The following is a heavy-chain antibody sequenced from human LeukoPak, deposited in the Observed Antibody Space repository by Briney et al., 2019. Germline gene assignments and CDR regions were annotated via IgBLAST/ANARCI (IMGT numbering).Heavy chain of an antibody. V-gene: IGHV4-30-4*07. CDR2: IYYSGTT. Sequence: ASETLSLTCAVSGGSISSGGYSWTWIRQPPGKGLECIGHIYYSGTTYYNPSLKSRVTISLDTSKNQFSLRLTSVTAADTAVYYCARGSSSWLDYYIDVWAKGTTVTVSS. CDR3: ARGSSSWLDYYIDV. D-gene: IGHD6-13*01. J-gene: IGHJ6*03. CDR1: GGSISSGGYS.